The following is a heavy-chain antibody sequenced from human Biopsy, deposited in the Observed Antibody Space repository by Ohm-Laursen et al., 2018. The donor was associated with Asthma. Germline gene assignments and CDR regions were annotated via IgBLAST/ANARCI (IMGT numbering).Heavy chain of an antibody. CDR2: ISVYNGNT. V-gene: IGHV1-18*01. CDR1: GYTFNSAG. Sequence: ASVKASCKTSGYTFNSAGITWVRQAPGQGLEWMGWISVYNGNTKVAQKLQDRVTMITDTSTSTAYMELRSLRSDDTAVYFCARAVDYSHYYGIDVWGQETTVPVS. CDR3: ARAVDYSHYYGIDV. D-gene: IGHD3-10*01. J-gene: IGHJ6*02.